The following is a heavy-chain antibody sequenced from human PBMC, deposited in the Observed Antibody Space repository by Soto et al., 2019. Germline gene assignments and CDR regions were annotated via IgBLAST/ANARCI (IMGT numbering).Heavy chain of an antibody. CDR1: GFTFRSYG. Sequence: GGSLRLSCAASGFTFRSYGMHWVRQAPGKGLEWVAVIWFDGSNKYYADSVKGRFTISRDNSKNTLYLQMNSLRAEDTAVYYCAKDRNNYYDSSGYLSRWGQGTLVTVSS. J-gene: IGHJ4*02. V-gene: IGHV3-30*02. CDR3: AKDRNNYYDSSGYLSR. D-gene: IGHD3-22*01. CDR2: IWFDGSNK.